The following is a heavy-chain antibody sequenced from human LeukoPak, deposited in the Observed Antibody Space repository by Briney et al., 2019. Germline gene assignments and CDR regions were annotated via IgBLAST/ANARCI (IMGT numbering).Heavy chain of an antibody. Sequence: SETLSLTCAVSGGSISSSNWWSWVRQPPGKGLEWIGEIYHSGSTNYNPSLKSRVTISVDKSKNQFSLKLSSVTAADTAVYYCARYSIAAAGLYYFDYWGQGTLVTVSS. J-gene: IGHJ4*02. CDR2: IYHSGST. D-gene: IGHD6-13*01. CDR1: GGSISSSNW. CDR3: ARYSIAAAGLYYFDY. V-gene: IGHV4-4*02.